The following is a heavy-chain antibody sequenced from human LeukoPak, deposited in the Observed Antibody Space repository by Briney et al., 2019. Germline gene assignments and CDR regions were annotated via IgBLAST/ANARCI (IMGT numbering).Heavy chain of an antibody. V-gene: IGHV1-69*05. CDR3: ASGTXPRYCSSTSCPAAAFDI. D-gene: IGHD2-2*01. CDR1: GGTFSSYA. J-gene: IGHJ3*02. Sequence: SVRVSCKASGGTFSSYAISWVRQAPGQGLEWMGGIIPIFGTANYAQKFQGRVTITTDESTSTAYMELSSLRSEDTAVYYCASGTXPRYCSSTSCPAAAFDIWGQRTMVTVSS. CDR2: IIPIFGTA.